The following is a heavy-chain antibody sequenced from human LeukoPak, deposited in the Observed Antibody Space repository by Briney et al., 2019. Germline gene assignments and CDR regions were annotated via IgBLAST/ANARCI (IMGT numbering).Heavy chain of an antibody. D-gene: IGHD4-17*01. V-gene: IGHV3-30*18. J-gene: IGHJ6*02. CDR1: GFTFSSYG. Sequence: PGGSLRLSCAASGFTFSSYGMHWVRQAPGKGLEWVAVISYDGSNKYYADSVKGRFTISRDNSKNTLYLQMNSLRAEDTAVYYCAKDGTTVTNYYYYGMDVWGQGTTVTVSS. CDR3: AKDGTTVTNYYYYGMDV. CDR2: ISYDGSNK.